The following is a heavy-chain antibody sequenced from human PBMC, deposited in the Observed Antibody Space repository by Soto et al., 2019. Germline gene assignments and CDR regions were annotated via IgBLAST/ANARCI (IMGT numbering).Heavy chain of an antibody. CDR3: ASVLLTTSTPLDR. J-gene: IGHJ5*02. D-gene: IGHD3-22*01. Sequence: PAETLSLTCTVSGGSISSGSYFWSWVRQRPGEGLEGMGNIYYAGMTYYNVSLKSRSAISVDTSKNHFSLTQTSLTAADTAIYYCASVLLTTSTPLDRWGQGTLVTVSS. CDR2: IYYAGMT. CDR1: GGSISSGSYF. V-gene: IGHV4-31*03.